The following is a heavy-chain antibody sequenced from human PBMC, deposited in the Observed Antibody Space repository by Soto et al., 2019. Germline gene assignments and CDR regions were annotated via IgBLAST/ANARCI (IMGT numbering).Heavy chain of an antibody. V-gene: IGHV4-61*01. CDR3: ARDRVTGWYYFDY. CDR2: IYYSGST. D-gene: IGHD2-8*01. Sequence: WETLSLTCTVSGGSVSSGSYYWSWIRQPPGKGLEWIGYIYYSGSTNYNPSLKSRVTISVDTSKNQFSLKLSSVTAADTAVYYCARDRVTGWYYFDYWGQGTLVTVS. J-gene: IGHJ4*02. CDR1: GGSVSSGSYY.